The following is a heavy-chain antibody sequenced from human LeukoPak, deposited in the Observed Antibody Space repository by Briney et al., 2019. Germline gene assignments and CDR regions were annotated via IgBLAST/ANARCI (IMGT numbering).Heavy chain of an antibody. CDR3: ARDGRETSTVAAAADY. CDR2: IRYDGSNK. V-gene: IGHV3-30*02. D-gene: IGHD6-13*01. J-gene: IGHJ4*02. CDR1: GFTFSSYG. Sequence: GGSLRLSCAASGFTFSSYGMHWVRQAPGKGLEWVAFIRYDGSNKYYADSVKGRFTISRDNSKNTLYLQMNSLRAEDTAVYYCARDGRETSTVAAAADYWGQGTLVTVSS.